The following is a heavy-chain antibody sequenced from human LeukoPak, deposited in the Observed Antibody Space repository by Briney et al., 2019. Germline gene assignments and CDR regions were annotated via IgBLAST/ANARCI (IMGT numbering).Heavy chain of an antibody. Sequence: GGSLRLSCAASGFTFSNAWMSWVRQAPGKGLEWVGRIKSKTDGGTTDYAAPVKGRFTISRDDSKNTLYLQTNSLKTEDIAVYYCTTAMYYGSGSYYGINWFDPWGQGTLVTVSS. J-gene: IGHJ5*02. CDR3: TTAMYYGSGSYYGINWFDP. D-gene: IGHD3-10*01. CDR1: GFTFSNAW. V-gene: IGHV3-15*01. CDR2: IKSKTDGGTT.